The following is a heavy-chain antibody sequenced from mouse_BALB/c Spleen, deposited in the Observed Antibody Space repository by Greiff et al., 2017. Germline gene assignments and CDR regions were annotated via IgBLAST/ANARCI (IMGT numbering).Heavy chain of an antibody. CDR1: GFAFSSYD. J-gene: IGHJ4*01. CDR3: ARLIYYYGSSYHYYAMDY. CDR2: ISSGGGST. V-gene: IGHV5-12-1*01. D-gene: IGHD1-1*01. Sequence: EVQLQESGGGLVKPGGSLKLSCAASGFAFSSYDMSWVRQTPGKRLEWVAYISSGGGSTYYPDTVKGRFTISRDNAKNTLYLQMSSLKSEDTAMYYCARLIYYYGSSYHYYAMDYWGQGTSVTVSS.